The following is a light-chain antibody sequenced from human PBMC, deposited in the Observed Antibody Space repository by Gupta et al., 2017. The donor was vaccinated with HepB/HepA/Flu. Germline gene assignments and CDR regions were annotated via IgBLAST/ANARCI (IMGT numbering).Light chain of an antibody. CDR3: QQAVSFPYT. CDR1: QEIRNY. Sequence: DIQMTQSPSSVSAFVGDRVTISCRASQEIRNYLAWYQQKPGKAPELLIYAASTLHSGVPSRFSGSGSGTDFTLTVSSLQPEDFATYYCQQAVSFPYTFGQGTKVEIK. V-gene: IGKV1-12*01. CDR2: AAS. J-gene: IGKJ2*01.